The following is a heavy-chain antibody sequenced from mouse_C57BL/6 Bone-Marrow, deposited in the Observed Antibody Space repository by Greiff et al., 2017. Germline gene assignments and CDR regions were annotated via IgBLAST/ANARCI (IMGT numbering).Heavy chain of an antibody. CDR1: GYTFTTYP. V-gene: IGHV1-47*01. D-gene: IGHD1-1*01. CDR2: FHPYNDDT. CDR3: TRSEITTVAPFAY. J-gene: IGHJ3*01. Sequence: QVQLQQSGAELVKPGASVKMSCKASGYTFTTYPIEWMKQNHGKSLEWIGNFHPYNDDTKYNEKFKGKATLNVEKSSSTVYLELSRLTSDDSVVYCCTRSEITTVAPFAYWGQGTLVTVSA.